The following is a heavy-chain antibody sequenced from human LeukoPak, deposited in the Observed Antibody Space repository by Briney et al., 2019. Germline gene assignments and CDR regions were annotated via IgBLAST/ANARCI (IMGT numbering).Heavy chain of an antibody. Sequence: GGSLRLSCAASGFTFDDYAMHWVRQAPGKGLEWVSGISWNSGSIGYADSVKGRFTISRDNAKNSLYLQMNSLRAEDTALYYCAKDPYSSSGYKSWFDPWGQGTLVTVSS. CDR3: AKDPYSSSGYKSWFDP. D-gene: IGHD6-13*01. J-gene: IGHJ5*02. V-gene: IGHV3-9*01. CDR2: ISWNSGSI. CDR1: GFTFDDYA.